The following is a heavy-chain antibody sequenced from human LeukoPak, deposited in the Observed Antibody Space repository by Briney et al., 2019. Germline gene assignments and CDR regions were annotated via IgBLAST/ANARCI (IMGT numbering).Heavy chain of an antibody. D-gene: IGHD1-26*01. CDR1: GFTFSSYS. V-gene: IGHV3-21*01. J-gene: IGHJ4*02. Sequence: PGGSLRLSCAASGFTFSSYSMNWVRQAPGKGLEWVSSISSSSSYIYYADSVKGRFTISRDNAKNSLYLQMNSLRAEDTAVYYCARAGIVGATTYFDYWGQGTLVTVSS. CDR3: ARAGIVGATTYFDY. CDR2: ISSSSSYI.